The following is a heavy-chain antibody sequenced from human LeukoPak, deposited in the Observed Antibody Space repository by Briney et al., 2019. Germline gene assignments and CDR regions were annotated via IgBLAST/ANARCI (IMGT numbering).Heavy chain of an antibody. D-gene: IGHD3-3*01. V-gene: IGHV1-8*01. CDR1: GYTFTSYD. J-gene: IGHJ6*02. CDR3: ARVGREYHFWSGYRYYYYYGMDV. Sequence: ASVKVSCKASGYTFTSYDINWVRQATGQGLEWMGWMNPNSGNTGYAQKFQGRVTMTRNTSISTAYMELSSLRSEDTAVYYRARVGREYHFWSGYRYYYYYGMDVWGQGTTVTVSS. CDR2: MNPNSGNT.